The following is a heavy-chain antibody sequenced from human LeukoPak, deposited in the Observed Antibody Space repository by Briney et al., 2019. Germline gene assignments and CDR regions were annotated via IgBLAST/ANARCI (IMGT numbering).Heavy chain of an antibody. D-gene: IGHD6-19*01. CDR2: INPSGGST. CDR1: GYTFTSYY. V-gene: IGHV1-46*01. CDR3: ARVGPRIAVAGTGCFDY. Sequence: ASVKVSCKASGYTFTSYYMHWVRQAPGQGLEWMGIINPSGGSTSYAQKFQGRVTMTRDTSTSTVYMELSSLRSEDTAVYYCARVGPRIAVAGTGCFDYWGQGTLVTVSS. J-gene: IGHJ4*02.